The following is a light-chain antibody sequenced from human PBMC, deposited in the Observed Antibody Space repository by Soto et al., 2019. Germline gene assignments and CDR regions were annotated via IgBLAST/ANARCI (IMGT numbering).Light chain of an antibody. J-gene: IGKJ1*01. CDR3: QQYGSLRWT. CDR2: GAS. V-gene: IGKV3-20*01. Sequence: EIVLTQSPGTLSLSPGERATLSCRASQSVISIYLAWYQQKPGQAPRLLIYGASSRATGIPDRFSGSGSGRDFTLTISTLEPEDFAVDYCQQYGSLRWTCGQGTKVEI. CDR1: QSVISIY.